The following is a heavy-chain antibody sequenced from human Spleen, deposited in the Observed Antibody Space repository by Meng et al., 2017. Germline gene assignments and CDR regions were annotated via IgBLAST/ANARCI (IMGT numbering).Heavy chain of an antibody. CDR2: INHSGST. Sequence: QVQRQQWGAGLLKPSVTLSLSCVVSGGSFSDYYWSWIRQPPGKGLEWIGEINHSGSTNYNPSLESRATISVDTSKNHFSLNLTSVTAADTAVYYCTRGKKYYYDSTGYFAYWGQGTLVTVSS. CDR3: TRGKKYYYDSTGYFAY. CDR1: GGSFSDYY. D-gene: IGHD3-22*01. J-gene: IGHJ4*02. V-gene: IGHV4-34*01.